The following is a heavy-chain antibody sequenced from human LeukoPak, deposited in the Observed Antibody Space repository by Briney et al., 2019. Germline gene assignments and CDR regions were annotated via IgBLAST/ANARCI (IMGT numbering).Heavy chain of an antibody. J-gene: IGHJ4*02. CDR2: IHYSGST. CDR3: ARHYCSGGSCYLFDS. Sequence: PSETLSLTCTVSGGSISSDEYYWSWIRQHPRKGLEWIGYIHYSGSTYYNPSLKSRVTISVDTSKNQFSLKLSSVTAADTAVYYCARHYCSGGSCYLFDSWGQGTLVTVSS. D-gene: IGHD2-15*01. V-gene: IGHV4-30-4*08. CDR1: GGSISSDEYY.